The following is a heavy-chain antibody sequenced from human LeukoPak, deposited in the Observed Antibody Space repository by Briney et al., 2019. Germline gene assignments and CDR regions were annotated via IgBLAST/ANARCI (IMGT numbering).Heavy chain of an antibody. V-gene: IGHV4-38-2*01. CDR2: IYHSGST. J-gene: IGHJ5*02. Sequence: SETLSLTCAVSGDSISSGYYWGWIRQPPGKGLEWIGSIYHSGSTYYNPSLKSRVTISVDTSKNQFSLKLRSVTAADTAVYYCAPGNGEDILTHCNWFGNWGQGTLVT. CDR3: APGNGEDILTHCNWFGN. CDR1: GDSISSGYY. D-gene: IGHD3-9*01.